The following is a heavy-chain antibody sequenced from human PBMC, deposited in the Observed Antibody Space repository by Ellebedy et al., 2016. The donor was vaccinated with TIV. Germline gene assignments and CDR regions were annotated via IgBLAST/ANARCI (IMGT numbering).Heavy chain of an antibody. Sequence: PGGSLRLSCAASGFTFGSNAMAWVRHAPGKGLEWVSAIGGRSEYTFYADSVRGRFVTSIDNFKNTLYLHMNILRPEDTAVYYCAKELVSRSSLTFDYWGQGSLVTVSS. J-gene: IGHJ4*02. D-gene: IGHD2-2*01. CDR3: AKELVSRSSLTFDY. CDR1: GFTFGSNA. CDR2: IGGRSEYT. V-gene: IGHV3-23*01.